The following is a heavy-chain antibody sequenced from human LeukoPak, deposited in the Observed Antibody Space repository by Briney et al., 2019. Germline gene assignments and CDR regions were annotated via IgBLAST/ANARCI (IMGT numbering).Heavy chain of an antibody. V-gene: IGHV3-30*18. CDR3: AKDGGNSAMVNFGY. J-gene: IGHJ4*02. CDR2: ISYDGSNK. D-gene: IGHD5-18*01. Sequence: GGSLRLSCAASGFTFSSYGMHWVRQAPGKGLEWVAVISYDGSNKYYADSVKGRFTISRDNSKNTLYLQMNSLRAEDTAVYYCAKDGGNSAMVNFGYWGQGTLVTVSS. CDR1: GFTFSSYG.